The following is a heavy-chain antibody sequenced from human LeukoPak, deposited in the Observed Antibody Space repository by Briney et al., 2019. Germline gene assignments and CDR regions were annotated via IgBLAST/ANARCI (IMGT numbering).Heavy chain of an antibody. CDR3: ARASVAGTGGYYFDY. V-gene: IGHV4-61*02. Sequence: SQTLSLTCTVSGGSISSGSYYWSWIRQPAGKGLEWIGRIYTSGSTNYNPSLKSRVTISVDTSKNQFSLKQSSVTAADTAVYYCARASVAGTGGYYFDYWGQGTLVTVSS. CDR1: GGSISSGSYY. CDR2: IYTSGST. J-gene: IGHJ4*02. D-gene: IGHD6-19*01.